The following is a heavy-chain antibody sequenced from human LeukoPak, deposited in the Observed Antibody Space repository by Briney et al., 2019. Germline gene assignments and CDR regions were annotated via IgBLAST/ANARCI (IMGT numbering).Heavy chain of an antibody. CDR1: GGSFSGYY. D-gene: IGHD2-21*02. Sequence: LETLSLTCTVFGGSFSGYYWSWIRQPPDKGLEWIGEINPSGSTNYNPSLKTRVTISTDTSKNHFSLNLNSVTAADTGVYYCVRGSRVYCGGDCYYYWGQGTLVTVSS. CDR3: VRGSRVYCGGDCYYY. J-gene: IGHJ4*02. V-gene: IGHV4-34*01. CDR2: INPSGST.